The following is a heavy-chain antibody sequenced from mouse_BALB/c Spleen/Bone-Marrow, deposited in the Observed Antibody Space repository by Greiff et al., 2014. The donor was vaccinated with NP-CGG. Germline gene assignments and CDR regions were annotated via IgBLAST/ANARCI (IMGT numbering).Heavy chain of an antibody. CDR2: ILPGSGST. CDR3: ARGGNFLWYFDV. Sequence: VQLQQSGAELMKPGASVKISCKATGYTFGSHWIEWVKQRPGHGLEWIGEILPGSGSTYYNEKFKGKATFTADTSSNTAYMQLSSLTSEDSAVYYCARGGNFLWYFDVWGAGTTVTVSS. D-gene: IGHD2-1*01. V-gene: IGHV1-9*01. J-gene: IGHJ1*01. CDR1: GYTFGSHW.